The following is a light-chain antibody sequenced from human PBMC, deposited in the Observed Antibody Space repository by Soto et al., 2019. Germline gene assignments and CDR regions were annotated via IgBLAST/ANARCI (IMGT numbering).Light chain of an antibody. CDR2: DVT. Sequence: QSALTQPASVSGSLGQSITISCAGTSSDVGGYNYVSWYQQHPGKAPKLMIYDVTNRPSGVSNRFSGSKSGNTASLTISGLQAEDEAHYYCTSYTSGSTPYVFGAGTKLTVL. V-gene: IGLV2-14*01. J-gene: IGLJ1*01. CDR1: SSDVGGYNY. CDR3: TSYTSGSTPYV.